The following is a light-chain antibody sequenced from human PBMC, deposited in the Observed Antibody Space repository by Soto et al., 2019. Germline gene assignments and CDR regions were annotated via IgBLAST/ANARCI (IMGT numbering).Light chain of an antibody. Sequence: DIQMTQSPSSLSASVGDRVTITCRASQDINTFLAWYQQKPGMAPKLLIYTASTLQSGVPSRFSGSRSGTDFTLTISSLHPEDVATYYCQKYDRVPWTFGQGTKVEIK. CDR2: TAS. V-gene: IGKV1-27*01. CDR3: QKYDRVPWT. CDR1: QDINTF. J-gene: IGKJ1*01.